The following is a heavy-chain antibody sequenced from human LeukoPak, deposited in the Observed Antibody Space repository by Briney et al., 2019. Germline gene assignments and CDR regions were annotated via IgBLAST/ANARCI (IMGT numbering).Heavy chain of an antibody. Sequence: SQTLSLTCTVSGGSISSGGYYWSWIRQPPGKGLEWIGYIYHSGSTYYNPSLKSRVTISVDRSKNQFSLKLSSVTAADTAVYYCARERSGITGTTWGQGTLVTVSS. CDR3: ARERSGITGTT. J-gene: IGHJ4*02. D-gene: IGHD1-7*01. CDR1: GGSISSGGYY. V-gene: IGHV4-30-2*01. CDR2: IYHSGST.